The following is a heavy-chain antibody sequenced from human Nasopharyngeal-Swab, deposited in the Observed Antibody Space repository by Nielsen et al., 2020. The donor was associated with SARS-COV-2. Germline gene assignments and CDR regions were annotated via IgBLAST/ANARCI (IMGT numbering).Heavy chain of an antibody. CDR2: ISYDGSNK. V-gene: IGHV3-30-3*01. J-gene: IGHJ4*02. D-gene: IGHD3-22*01. CDR3: ASTPLDSSGYYYACHY. CDR1: GFTFSSYT. Sequence: GGSLRLSCAASGFTFSSYTMHWVRQAPGKGLEWVAVISYDGSNKYYAYSVKGRFTISRDISKNTLYLQMNSLRAEDTAVFYCASTPLDSSGYYYACHYWGRGTLVTVSS.